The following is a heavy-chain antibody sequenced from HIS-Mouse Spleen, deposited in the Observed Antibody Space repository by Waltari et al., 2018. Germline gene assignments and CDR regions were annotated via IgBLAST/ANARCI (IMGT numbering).Heavy chain of an antibody. Sequence: EVQLVESGGGLVQPGGSLRLPCAAVGFTFGSYWIRWVRQAPGKGLEWVANIKQDGSEKYYVDSVKGRFTISRDNAKNSLYLQMNSLRAEDTAVYYCARALHQLDYWGQGTLVTVSS. CDR1: GFTFGSYW. J-gene: IGHJ4*02. V-gene: IGHV3-7*01. D-gene: IGHD2-2*01. CDR2: IKQDGSEK. CDR3: ARALHQLDY.